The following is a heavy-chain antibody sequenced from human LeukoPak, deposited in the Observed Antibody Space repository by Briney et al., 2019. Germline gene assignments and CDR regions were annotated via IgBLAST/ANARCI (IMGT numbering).Heavy chain of an antibody. CDR1: GGSFSGYY. Sequence: PSETLSLTCAVYGGSFSGYYWSWIRQPPEKGLEWIGYTHYSGSTSYNPSLKSRVTMSVDTSNDQFSLKVSSVTAADTAVYYCARGGSSWYADYWGQGTLVTVSS. V-gene: IGHV4-59*01. CDR2: THYSGST. CDR3: ARGGSSWYADY. J-gene: IGHJ4*02. D-gene: IGHD6-13*01.